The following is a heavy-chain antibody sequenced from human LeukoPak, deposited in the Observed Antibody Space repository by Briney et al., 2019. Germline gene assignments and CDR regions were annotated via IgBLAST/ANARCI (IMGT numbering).Heavy chain of an antibody. J-gene: IGHJ6*04. CDR2: INHSGST. V-gene: IGHV4-34*01. CDR1: GGSFSGYY. D-gene: IGHD2-8*01. Sequence: SETLSLTCAVYGGSFSGYYWSWIRQPPGKGLEWIGEINHSGSTNYNPSLKSRVTISVDTSKNQFSLKLNSVTAADTAIYYCARAPDYCTNGVCYLMDVWGKGTTVTVSS. CDR3: ARAPDYCTNGVCYLMDV.